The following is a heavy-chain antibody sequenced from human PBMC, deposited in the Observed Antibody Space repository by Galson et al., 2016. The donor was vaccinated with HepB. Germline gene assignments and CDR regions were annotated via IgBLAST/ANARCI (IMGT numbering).Heavy chain of an antibody. Sequence: SETLSLTCTVSGASVSSTGYYWSWIRQPPGKGLEWIGYIFYFDNTNYNPSLKSRVTIPVDASKNQFSLKLNSVTAADTAVYYCASDSTYGNVWGQGTLATVSS. V-gene: IGHV4-61*08. CDR1: GASVSSTGYY. J-gene: IGHJ4*02. D-gene: IGHD1-1*01. CDR2: IFYFDNT. CDR3: ASDSTYGNV.